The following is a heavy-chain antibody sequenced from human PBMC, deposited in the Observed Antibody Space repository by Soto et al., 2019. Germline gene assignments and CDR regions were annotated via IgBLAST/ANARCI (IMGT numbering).Heavy chain of an antibody. CDR1: GFTFSSYA. V-gene: IGHV3-30-3*01. CDR3: ARDVRYFDWSKAPGGMDV. CDR2: ISYDGSNK. J-gene: IGHJ6*02. Sequence: HPGGSLRLSCAASGFTFSSYAMHWVRQAPGKGLEWVAVISYDGSNKYYADSVKGRFTISRDNSKNTPYLQMNSLRAEDTAVYYCARDVRYFDWSKAPGGMDVWGQGTTVTVSS. D-gene: IGHD3-9*01.